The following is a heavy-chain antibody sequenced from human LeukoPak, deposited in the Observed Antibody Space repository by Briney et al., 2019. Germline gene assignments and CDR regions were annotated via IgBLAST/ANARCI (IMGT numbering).Heavy chain of an antibody. CDR3: AKGKIVVVPAAVPY. CDR1: GFTVSSKY. CDR2: ISGSGGST. Sequence: GGSLRLSCAASGFTVSSKYMSWVRQAPGKGLEWVSAISGSGGSTYYADSVKGRFTISRDNSKNTLYLQMNSLRAEDTAVYYCAKGKIVVVPAAVPYWGQGTLVTVSS. J-gene: IGHJ4*02. V-gene: IGHV3-23*01. D-gene: IGHD2-2*01.